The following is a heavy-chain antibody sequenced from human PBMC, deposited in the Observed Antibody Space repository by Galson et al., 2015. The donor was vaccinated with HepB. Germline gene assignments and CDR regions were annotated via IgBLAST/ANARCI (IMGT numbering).Heavy chain of an antibody. D-gene: IGHD3-3*01. CDR2: IYNSGST. CDR3: ARLLRKAFDYYCMDV. J-gene: IGHJ6*03. Sequence: ETLSLTCAVSGGSISNYYWSWIRQPPGKGLEWSGYIYNSGSTNYNPSLKSRITISVDTSKNQFSLKLSSVTAADTAVYYCARLLRKAFDYYCMDVWGKGTTVTVSS. CDR1: GGSISNYY. V-gene: IGHV4-59*08.